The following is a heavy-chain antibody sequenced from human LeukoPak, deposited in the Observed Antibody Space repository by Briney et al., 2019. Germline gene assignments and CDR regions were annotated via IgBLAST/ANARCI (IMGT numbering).Heavy chain of an antibody. CDR3: AKEPNYYGSGSYTGDY. J-gene: IGHJ4*02. Sequence: GGSLRLSCAASGFTFSSYGMHWVRQAPGKGLEWVAVISYDGSNKYYADSVKGRFTISRDNSKNTLYLQMNSLRAEDTAVYYCAKEPNYYGSGSYTGDYWGQGTRVTVFS. D-gene: IGHD3-10*01. V-gene: IGHV3-30*18. CDR2: ISYDGSNK. CDR1: GFTFSSYG.